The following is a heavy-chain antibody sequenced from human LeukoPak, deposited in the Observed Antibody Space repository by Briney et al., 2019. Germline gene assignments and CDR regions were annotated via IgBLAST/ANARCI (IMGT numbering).Heavy chain of an antibody. CDR2: ISYDGSNK. CDR1: GFTFSSYA. Sequence: GGSLRLSCAASGFTFSSYAMHWVRQAPGKGLERVAVISYDGSNKYYADSVKGRFTISRDNSKNTLYLQMNSLRAEDTAVYYCARGAAGAFDYWGQGTLVTVSS. J-gene: IGHJ4*02. D-gene: IGHD6-13*01. CDR3: ARGAAGAFDY. V-gene: IGHV3-30-3*01.